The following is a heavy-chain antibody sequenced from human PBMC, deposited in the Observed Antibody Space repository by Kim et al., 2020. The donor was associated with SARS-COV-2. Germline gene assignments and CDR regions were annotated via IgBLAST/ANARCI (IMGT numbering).Heavy chain of an antibody. CDR2: IYYSGST. Sequence: SETLSLTCTVSGGSISSSSYYWGWIRQPPGKGLEWIGSIYYSGSTYYNPSLKSRVTISVDTSKNQFSLKLSSVTAADTAVYYCARVSDWYAFDIWGQGTMVTVSS. J-gene: IGHJ3*02. V-gene: IGHV4-39*07. CDR3: ARVSDWYAFDI. CDR1: GGSISSSSYY. D-gene: IGHD3-9*01.